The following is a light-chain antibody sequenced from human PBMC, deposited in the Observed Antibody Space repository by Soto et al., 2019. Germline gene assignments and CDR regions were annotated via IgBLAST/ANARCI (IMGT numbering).Light chain of an antibody. J-gene: IGLJ1*01. V-gene: IGLV2-14*01. CDR1: SSDIGAYNS. CDR2: QVS. Sequence: QSALTQPASVSGSPGQSITISCTGTSSDIGAYNSVSWYQQHPGKAPKLIVFQVSFRPSAVSDRFSGSKSDNTASLTISGLQTEDEADYYCSSYTSSSTQVFGTGTKLTVL. CDR3: SSYTSSSTQV.